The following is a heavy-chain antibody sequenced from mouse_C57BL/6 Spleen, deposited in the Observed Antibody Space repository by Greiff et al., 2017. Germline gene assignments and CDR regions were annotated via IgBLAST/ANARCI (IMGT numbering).Heavy chain of an antibody. J-gene: IGHJ4*01. CDR3: ARGLYGSGYYYAMDY. CDR1: GYSFTDYY. D-gene: IGHD1-1*01. V-gene: IGHV1-39*01. Sequence: VQLQQSGPELVKPGASVKISCKASGYSFTDYYMNWVKQSNGKSLEWIGVINPNYGTTSSNQKFNGKATLTVAQSSSTAYMQLNSLTSEDSAVDYCARGLYGSGYYYAMDYWGQGTAVTVSS. CDR2: INPNYGTT.